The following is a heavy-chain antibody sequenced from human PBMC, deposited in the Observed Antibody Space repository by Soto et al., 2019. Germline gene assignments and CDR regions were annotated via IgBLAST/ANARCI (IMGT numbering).Heavy chain of an antibody. J-gene: IGHJ3*02. CDR2: INSDGSST. CDR3: ARGGGLRGYCSGGSCYSGALDAFDI. V-gene: IGHV3-74*01. D-gene: IGHD2-15*01. CDR1: GFTFSSYW. Sequence: GGSLRLSCAASGFTFSSYWMHWVRQAPGKGLVWVSRINSDGSSTSYADSVKGRFTISRDNAKNTLYLQMNSLRAEDKAVYYCARGGGLRGYCSGGSCYSGALDAFDIWGQGTMVTVSS.